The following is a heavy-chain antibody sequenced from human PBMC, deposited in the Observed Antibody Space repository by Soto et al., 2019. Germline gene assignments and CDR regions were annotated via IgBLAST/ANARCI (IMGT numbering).Heavy chain of an antibody. V-gene: IGHV5-51*03. J-gene: IGHJ4*02. CDR3: ARLKRDGHNYSPLYY. Sequence: EVQLVQSGAEVKKPGEALTSSCKVSGYSFTSSWIGWVRQMPGKGLEWMGIIYPGDSDTRYSPSFHGQVTISADKSISTAYLHWSSLKASENAMYYCARLKRDGHNYSPLYYWGPGTLVTVS. CDR2: IYPGDSDT. CDR1: GYSFTSSW. D-gene: IGHD5-12*01.